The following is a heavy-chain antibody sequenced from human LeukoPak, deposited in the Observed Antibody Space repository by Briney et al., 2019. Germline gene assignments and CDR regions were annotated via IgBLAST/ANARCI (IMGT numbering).Heavy chain of an antibody. J-gene: IGHJ6*04. CDR3: AKDQGVVPAAMTLYYYYYGMDV. D-gene: IGHD2-2*01. CDR1: GFTFSSYG. CDR2: ICYYESKK. Sequence: GGSLRLSCAASGFTFSSYGMHWVRQAPGKGREGVGCICYYESKKYYADSVKGRVPIPRDNYKNTLYLQMNSLRAEDTAVYYCAKDQGVVPAAMTLYYYYYGMDVWGKGTTVTVSS. V-gene: IGHV3-30*02.